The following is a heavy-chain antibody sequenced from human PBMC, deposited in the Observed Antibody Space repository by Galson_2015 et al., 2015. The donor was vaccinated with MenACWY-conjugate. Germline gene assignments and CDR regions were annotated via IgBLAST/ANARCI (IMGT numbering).Heavy chain of an antibody. CDR3: ATAGSYRFDY. D-gene: IGHD1-26*01. CDR2: IDPDRSTT. Sequence: SLRLSCAPSGFTFSTYWMHWVRQAPGKGLEWVSRIDPDRSTTDYAESMKGRFTISRDNAENTLFLQIHSLRVEDTAVYYCATAGSYRFDYWGQGAPVTVSS. J-gene: IGHJ4*02. V-gene: IGHV3-74*01. CDR1: GFTFSTYW.